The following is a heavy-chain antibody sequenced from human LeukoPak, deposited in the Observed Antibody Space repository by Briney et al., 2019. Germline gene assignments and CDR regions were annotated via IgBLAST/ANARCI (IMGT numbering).Heavy chain of an antibody. Sequence: ASMKVSCKASGYTFTSYDINWVRQATGQGLEWMGWMNPNSGNTGYAQKFQGRVTMTRNTSISTAYMELSSLRSEDMAVYYCARVRVEYYYYYMDVWGKGTTVTVSS. V-gene: IGHV1-8*01. D-gene: IGHD2-15*01. CDR1: GYTFTSYD. J-gene: IGHJ6*03. CDR3: ARVRVEYYYYYMDV. CDR2: MNPNSGNT.